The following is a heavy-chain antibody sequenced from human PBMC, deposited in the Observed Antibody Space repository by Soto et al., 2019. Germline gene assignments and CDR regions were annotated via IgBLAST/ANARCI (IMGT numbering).Heavy chain of an antibody. CDR2: INHSGST. D-gene: IGHD6-13*01. J-gene: IGHJ1*01. CDR1: GGSFSGYY. V-gene: IGHV4-34*01. CDR3: ARGLYTEIAAARWGDYFQH. Sequence: SETLSLTCAVYGGSFSGYYWSWIRQPPGKGLEWIGEINHSGSTNYNPSLKSRVTISVDTPKNQFSLKLSSVTAADTAVYYCARGLYTEIAAARWGDYFQHWGQGTLVTVSS.